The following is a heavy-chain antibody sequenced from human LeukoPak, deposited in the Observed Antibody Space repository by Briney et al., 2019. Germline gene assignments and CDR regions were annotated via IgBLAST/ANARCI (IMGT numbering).Heavy chain of an antibody. CDR3: ARDYDSSSYYPLGY. Sequence: SIRSILSSIYYPYSMTARFTISRHNANNSLYLQMNSLRAEDTAVYYCARDYDSSSYYPLGYWGQGTLVTVSS. CDR2: IRSILSSI. D-gene: IGHD3-22*01. J-gene: IGHJ4*02. V-gene: IGHV3-21*01.